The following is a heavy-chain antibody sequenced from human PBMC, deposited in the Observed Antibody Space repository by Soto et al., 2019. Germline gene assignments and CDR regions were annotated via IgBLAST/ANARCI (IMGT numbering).Heavy chain of an antibody. V-gene: IGHV1-3*01. CDR2: INAGNGNT. D-gene: IGHD4-17*01. J-gene: IGHJ4*02. CDR1: GYTFTSYA. CDR3: ARGRWYGDYIFDY. Sequence: GASVKVSCKASGYTFTSYAMHWVRQAPGQRLEWMGWINAGNGNTKYSKKFQGRVTITRDTSASTAYMELSSLRSEDTAVYYCARGRWYGDYIFDYWGQGTLVTVSS.